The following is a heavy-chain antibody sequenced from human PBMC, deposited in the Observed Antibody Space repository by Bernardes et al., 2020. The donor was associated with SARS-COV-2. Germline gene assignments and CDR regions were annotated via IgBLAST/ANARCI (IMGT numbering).Heavy chain of an antibody. V-gene: IGHV4-59*01. J-gene: IGHJ4*02. CDR1: GGSINDYH. CDR2: IHYRGST. CDR3: ARDPSGSYLNYFDL. Sequence: LSLTCTVSGGSINDYHWSWIRQSPGRGLEWLGYIHYRGSTNYNPSLKSRVSISVDTSKNQFSLRLNSVTAADTAVYYCARDPSGSYLNYFDLWGQGTLVTVSS. D-gene: IGHD1-26*01.